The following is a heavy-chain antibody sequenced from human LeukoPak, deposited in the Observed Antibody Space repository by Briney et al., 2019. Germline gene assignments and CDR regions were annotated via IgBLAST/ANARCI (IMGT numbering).Heavy chain of an antibody. J-gene: IGHJ4*02. D-gene: IGHD3-16*01. CDR3: AREATTKTGRVYYFDY. CDR2: ISSNGYST. CDR1: GFTFGIYA. Sequence: GGSLRLSSEASGFTFGIYAMHWVRQAPGKGLEYISGISSNGYSTYYANSVKGRFTISRDNSKNTLYLQMGSLRDEDMAVFYCAREATTKTGRVYYFDYWGQGTLVTVSS. V-gene: IGHV3-64*01.